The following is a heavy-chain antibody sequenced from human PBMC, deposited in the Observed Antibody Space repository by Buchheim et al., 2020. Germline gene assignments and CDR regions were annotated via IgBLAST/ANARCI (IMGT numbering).Heavy chain of an antibody. CDR1: GDTFRSHA. D-gene: IGHD6-13*01. Sequence: QVQLVQSGAELKKPGSSVKVSCKASGDTFRSHAISWVRQAPGQGLQWMGGIIPMFGKANYAQKFQGRVTISADGSTSTAYIELSSLRSEDTAVYYGAAYINDRGAYDSWAAYYYYYIMDVCGQGTT. J-gene: IGHJ6*02. V-gene: IGHV1-69*01. CDR3: AAYINDRGAYDSWAAYYYYYIMDV. CDR2: IIPMFGKA.